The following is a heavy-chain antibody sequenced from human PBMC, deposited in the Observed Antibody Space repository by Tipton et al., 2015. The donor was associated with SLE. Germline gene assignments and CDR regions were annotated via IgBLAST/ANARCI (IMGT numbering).Heavy chain of an antibody. CDR1: GFTFRNYY. CDR2: INEDGSEK. D-gene: IGHD2-2*03. J-gene: IGHJ4*02. CDR3: VIGISRWIH. Sequence: GSLRLSCAASGFTFRNYYMNWVRQAPGKGLEWVANINEDGSEKSYVDSLKGRFTISRDNTKNSLYLQMSSLRAEDTAVYHCVIGISRWIHWGQGTLVTVSS. V-gene: IGHV3-7*01.